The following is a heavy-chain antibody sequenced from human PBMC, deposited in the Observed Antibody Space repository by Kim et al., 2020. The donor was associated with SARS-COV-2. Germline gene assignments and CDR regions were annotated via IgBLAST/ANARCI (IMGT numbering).Heavy chain of an antibody. CDR1: GFTFGDYA. Sequence: GGSLRLSCAASGFTFGDYAMHWVRQAPGKGLEWVSGISWNSGSIGYADSVKGRFTISRDNAKNSLYLQMNSLRAEDTALYYCAKDGALPAAPPDAFDIWGQGTMVTVSS. CDR3: AKDGALPAAPPDAFDI. CDR2: ISWNSGSI. D-gene: IGHD2-2*01. J-gene: IGHJ3*02. V-gene: IGHV3-9*01.